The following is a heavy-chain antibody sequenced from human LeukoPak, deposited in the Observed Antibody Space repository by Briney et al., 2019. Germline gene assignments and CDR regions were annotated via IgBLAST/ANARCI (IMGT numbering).Heavy chain of an antibody. Sequence: GRSLRLSCAASGFTFTTYALHWVRQAPGKGLDWVAVISNGGSNKYYADSVKGRFTISRDNSKNTLYLQMNSLRAEDPAVYYCARGYGGDYCFDSWGQGAPVTVSS. J-gene: IGHJ4*02. CDR3: ARGYGGDYCFDS. D-gene: IGHD2-21*02. V-gene: IGHV3-30-3*01. CDR2: ISNGGSNK. CDR1: GFTFTTYA.